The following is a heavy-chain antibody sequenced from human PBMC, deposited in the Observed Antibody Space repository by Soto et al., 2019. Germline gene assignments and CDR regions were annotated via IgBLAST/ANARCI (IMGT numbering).Heavy chain of an antibody. CDR3: AKVFRITMVRGVPFDY. Sequence: EVQLLESGGGLVQPGGSLRLSCAASGFTFSSYAMSWVRQAPGKGLEWVSAISGSGGSTYYADSVKGRFTISRDNSKNTLYLQMNSLRAEDTAVYYCAKVFRITMVRGVPFDYWGQGTLVTVSS. D-gene: IGHD3-10*01. V-gene: IGHV3-23*01. CDR2: ISGSGGST. J-gene: IGHJ4*02. CDR1: GFTFSSYA.